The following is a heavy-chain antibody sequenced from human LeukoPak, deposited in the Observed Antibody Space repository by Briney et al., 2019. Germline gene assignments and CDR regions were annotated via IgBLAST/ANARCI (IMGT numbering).Heavy chain of an antibody. D-gene: IGHD2-8*02. V-gene: IGHV1-2*02. CDR3: ARDLNFRPILSGWAGPY. J-gene: IGHJ4*02. CDR1: GYIFTGYF. Sequence: GASVKVSCKASGYIFTGYFMHWVRQAPGQGLEWMGWINPNSGDTDYAQKFQGRVTMTTDTSTSTAYMELNRLRSDDTAVYYCARDLNFRPILSGWAGPYWGQGTLVTVSS. CDR2: INPNSGDT.